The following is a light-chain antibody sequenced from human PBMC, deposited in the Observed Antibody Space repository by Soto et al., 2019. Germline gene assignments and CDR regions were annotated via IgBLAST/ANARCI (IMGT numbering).Light chain of an antibody. Sequence: QSVLTQPASVSGSPGQSITTSCTGTSSVVGGFNYVSWYQQHPGKAPKLMIYDVTNRPSGVSYRFSGSKSGNTASLTISGLQAEDEAGYYCNSYTSSSTYVFGTGTKVTVL. J-gene: IGLJ1*01. V-gene: IGLV2-14*03. CDR1: SSVVGGFNY. CDR3: NSYTSSSTYV. CDR2: DVT.